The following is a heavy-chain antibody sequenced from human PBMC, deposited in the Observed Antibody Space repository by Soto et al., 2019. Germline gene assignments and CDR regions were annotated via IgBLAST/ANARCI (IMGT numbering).Heavy chain of an antibody. D-gene: IGHD7-27*01. Sequence: GGSLRLSCTASGFTFGDYAMSWVRQAPGKGLEWVGFIRSKAYGGTTEYAASVKGRFTISRDDSKSIAYLQMNSLKTEDTAVYYCTRERAPISLTGGYYYYYGMDVWGQGTTVTVSS. CDR2: IRSKAYGGTT. CDR3: TRERAPISLTGGYYYYYGMDV. J-gene: IGHJ6*02. V-gene: IGHV3-49*04. CDR1: GFTFGDYA.